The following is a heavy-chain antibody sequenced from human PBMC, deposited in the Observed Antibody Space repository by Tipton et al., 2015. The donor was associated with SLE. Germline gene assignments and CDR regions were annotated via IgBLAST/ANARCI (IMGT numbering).Heavy chain of an antibody. CDR1: GGSISSYY. J-gene: IGHJ4*02. CDR2: IYYSGST. V-gene: IGHV4-59*12. CDR3: AGGRYFNY. Sequence: TLSLTCPVSGGSISSYYWSWIRQPPGKGLEWIGYIYYSGSTNYNPSLKSRVTISGDPSKTQFSLKLNSVTAADTAMYFCAGGRYFNYWGQGTLVSVSS.